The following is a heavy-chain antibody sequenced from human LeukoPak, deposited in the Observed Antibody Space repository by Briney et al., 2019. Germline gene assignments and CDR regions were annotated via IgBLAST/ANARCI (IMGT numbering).Heavy chain of an antibody. V-gene: IGHV3-30*04. D-gene: IGHD6-13*01. J-gene: IGHJ4*02. CDR2: ISYDGSNK. CDR3: ARESAGTLY. CDR1: GFTFSSYA. Sequence: GGSLRLSCAASGFTFSSYAMHWVRQAPGKGLEWVAVISYDGSNKYYADSVKGRFTISGDNSKNTLYLQMNSLRAEDTAVYYCARESAGTLYWGQGTLVTVSS.